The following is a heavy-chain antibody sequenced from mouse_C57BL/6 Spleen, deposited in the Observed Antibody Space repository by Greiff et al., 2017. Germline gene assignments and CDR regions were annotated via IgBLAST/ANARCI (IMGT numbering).Heavy chain of an antibody. CDR3: ARSGYYGYAPDY. CDR2: IYPGSGST. Sequence: QVQLQQPGAELVKPGASVKMSCKASGYTFTSYWITWVKQRPGQGLEWIGDIYPGSGSTNYNEKFKSKATLTVDTSSSTAYVQLSSLTSEDSAVYYCARSGYYGYAPDYWGQGTTLTVSS. V-gene: IGHV1-55*01. CDR1: GYTFTSYW. J-gene: IGHJ2*01. D-gene: IGHD2-2*01.